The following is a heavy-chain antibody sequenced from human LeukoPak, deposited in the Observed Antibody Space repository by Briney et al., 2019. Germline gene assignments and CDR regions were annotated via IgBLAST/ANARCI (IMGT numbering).Heavy chain of an antibody. V-gene: IGHV3-74*01. CDR2: INSDGSST. CDR1: GFTFSSYW. D-gene: IGHD2-21*02. J-gene: IGHJ4*02. Sequence: GGSLRLSCAASGFTFSSYWMHWVRQAPGQGLVWVSRINSDGSSTSYADSVKGRFSISRDNARNTLYLQMNSLRAEDTAVYFCARLRCDVGDCYSAGQNFWGQGTLVTVSS. CDR3: ARLRCDVGDCYSAGQNF.